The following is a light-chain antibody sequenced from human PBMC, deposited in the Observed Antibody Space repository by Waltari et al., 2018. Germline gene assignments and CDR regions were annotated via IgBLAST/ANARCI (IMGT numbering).Light chain of an antibody. CDR1: TLRRYY. V-gene: IGLV3-19*01. Sequence: SSELTQDPSVSVALGQTVRITCHGDTLRRYYASWYQQRPGQAPILVLYGPDNRPSGIPDRFSGSTSGNTASLTITGAQAEDEADYYCHSRETFSTRLFGGGTRLTV. J-gene: IGLJ2*01. CDR2: GPD. CDR3: HSRETFSTRL.